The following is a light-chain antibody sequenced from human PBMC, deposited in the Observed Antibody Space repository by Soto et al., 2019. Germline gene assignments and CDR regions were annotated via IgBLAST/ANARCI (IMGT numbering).Light chain of an antibody. Sequence: QSALTQPASVSGSPGQSIAISCTGTSSDVGAYNYVSWYLQYPGKAPKLVIFDVSFRPSGVSHRFSGSKSGNTASLTISGLQAEDEADYYCKSFTTSDTYVFGTGTKLTVL. J-gene: IGLJ1*01. CDR2: DVS. V-gene: IGLV2-14*01. CDR3: KSFTTSDTYV. CDR1: SSDVGAYNY.